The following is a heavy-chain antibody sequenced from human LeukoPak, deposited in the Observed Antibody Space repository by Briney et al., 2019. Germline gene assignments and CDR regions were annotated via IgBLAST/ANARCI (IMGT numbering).Heavy chain of an antibody. CDR1: GFTFSTYA. Sequence: GGSLRLSCAAPGFTFSTYAMSWVRQAPGKGLEWVSAISSSGGSTYYADSVKGRFTISRDNSKNTLSLQMNSLRAEDTAVYYCAKSTTVLYYFDYWGQGTLVTVSS. V-gene: IGHV3-23*01. CDR3: AKSTTVLYYFDY. J-gene: IGHJ4*02. D-gene: IGHD4-17*01. CDR2: ISSSGGST.